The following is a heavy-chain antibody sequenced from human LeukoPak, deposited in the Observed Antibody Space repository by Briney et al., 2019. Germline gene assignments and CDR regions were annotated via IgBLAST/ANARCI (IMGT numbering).Heavy chain of an antibody. J-gene: IGHJ4*02. V-gene: IGHV3-74*01. CDR3: ARPAYCSGGSCYLYYFDY. CDR1: GFTFSSYW. D-gene: IGHD2-15*01. Sequence: GGSLRLSCAASGFTFSSYWMHWVRQAPGKGLVWVSRINSDGSSTSYADSVKGRSTISRDNAKNTLYLQMNSLRAEDTAVYYCARPAYCSGGSCYLYYFDYWGQGTLVTVSS. CDR2: INSDGSST.